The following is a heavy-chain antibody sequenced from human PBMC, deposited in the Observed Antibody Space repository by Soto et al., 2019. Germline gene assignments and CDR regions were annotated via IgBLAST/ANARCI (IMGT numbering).Heavy chain of an antibody. D-gene: IGHD2-15*01. Sequence: LSLTCTVSGASMRDYHGSWIRQSSANALEHVCYVHDSGSANCNPSLKSSVTISMDRRRDNFAVKLTAVAAADTAIYYCARAGHTFAVVVWGQGILVTVSS. V-gene: IGHV4-59*01. CDR3: ARAGHTFAVVV. CDR1: GASMRDYH. J-gene: IGHJ4*02. CDR2: VHDSGSA.